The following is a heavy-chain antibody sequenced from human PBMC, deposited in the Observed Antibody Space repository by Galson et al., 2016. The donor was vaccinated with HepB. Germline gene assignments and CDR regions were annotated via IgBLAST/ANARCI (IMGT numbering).Heavy chain of an antibody. J-gene: IGHJ3*01. CDR3: AKEGPRPSDTFDL. Sequence: SLRLSCAASGFTLSTYTMHWVRQAPGKGLEWVAVILYDGNSEYYADSVKGRFTISRDGSRNVLYLQMNSLNTDDTAVYFCAKEGPRPSDTFDLWGQGTMVTVSS. V-gene: IGHV3-30-3*01. CDR2: ILYDGNSE. CDR1: GFTLSTYT.